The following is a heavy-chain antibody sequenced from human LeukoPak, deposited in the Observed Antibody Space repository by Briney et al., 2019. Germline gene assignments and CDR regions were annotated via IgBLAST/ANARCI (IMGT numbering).Heavy chain of an antibody. Sequence: GGSLRLSCAASGFTFSSYAMHWVRQAPGKGLEYVSAISSNGGSTYYANSVKGRFTISRDNSKNTLYLQMGSLRAEDMAVYYCAKDRSNFDYWGQGTLVTVSS. CDR3: AKDRSNFDY. D-gene: IGHD3-10*01. V-gene: IGHV3-64*01. CDR1: GFTFSSYA. J-gene: IGHJ4*02. CDR2: ISSNGGST.